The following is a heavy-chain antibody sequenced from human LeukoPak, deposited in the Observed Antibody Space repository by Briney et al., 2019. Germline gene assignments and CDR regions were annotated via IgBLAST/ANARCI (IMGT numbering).Heavy chain of an antibody. D-gene: IGHD3-9*01. J-gene: IGHJ4*02. Sequence: PGGSLRLSCAASGFTVSSNYMSWVRQAPGKGLEWVSVIYSGGSTYYADSVKGRFTISRDNSKNTLYLQMNSLRAEDTAVYYCARVRYFDWLPFDYWGQGTLVTVSS. CDR1: GFTVSSNY. V-gene: IGHV3-66*01. CDR2: IYSGGST. CDR3: ARVRYFDWLPFDY.